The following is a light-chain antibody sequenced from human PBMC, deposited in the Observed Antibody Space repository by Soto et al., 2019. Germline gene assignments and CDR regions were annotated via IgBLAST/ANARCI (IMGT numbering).Light chain of an antibody. CDR1: QGIGRR. CDR2: TVS. CDR3: LHVAYFPRT. J-gene: IGKJ1*01. V-gene: IGKV1-12*01. Sequence: DIQMTQSPSSVSASIGDRVTITCRASQGIGRRLAWLQQKPGKAHRLLTQTVSTLQVGVPSRFSGRGSGTEFTLTITSLYPDDFATYYFLHVAYFPRTFGQGTTVDLK.